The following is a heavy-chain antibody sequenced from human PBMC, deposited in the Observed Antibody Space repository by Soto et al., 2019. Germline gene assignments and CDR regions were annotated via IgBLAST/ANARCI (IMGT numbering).Heavy chain of an antibody. CDR2: ISSTTNYI. CDR1: GFTFTRYS. Sequence: EVQLVESGGGLVKPGGSLRLSCAASGFTFTRYSMNWVRQAPGKGLEWGSSISSTTNYIYYGDSMKGRCTISRDTAKNSLYLEMNSLRAEDTAVYYCARESEDLTSNFDYWGQGTLVTVSS. V-gene: IGHV3-21*06. J-gene: IGHJ4*02. CDR3: ARESEDLTSNFDY.